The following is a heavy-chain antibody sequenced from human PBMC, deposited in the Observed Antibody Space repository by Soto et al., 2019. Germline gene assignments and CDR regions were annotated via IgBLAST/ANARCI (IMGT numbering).Heavy chain of an antibody. V-gene: IGHV3-23*01. CDR3: AKDPSHYTSHWYGDFDY. CDR2: ISLSGSSA. J-gene: IGHJ4*02. Sequence: PGGSLRLSCATSGFTFSNYAMSWVRQAPGKGLEWVSGISLSGSSAYYADSVKGRFTISRDNSRNTLYLQMNSLGAEDMAVYYCAKDPSHYTSHWYGDFDYWGQGTQVTVSS. CDR1: GFTFSNYA. D-gene: IGHD3-10*01.